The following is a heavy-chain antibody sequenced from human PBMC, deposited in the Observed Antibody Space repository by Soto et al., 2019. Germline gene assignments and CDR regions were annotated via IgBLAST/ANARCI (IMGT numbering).Heavy chain of an antibody. CDR2: IIPIFGTA. Sequence: SVKVSCKASGGTFSSYAISWVRQAPGQGLEWMGGIIPIFGTANYAQKFQGRVTITADESTSTAYMELSSLRSEDTAVYYCARGVEEVAGFRHWFDPWGQGTLVTVSS. J-gene: IGHJ5*02. CDR3: ARGVEEVAGFRHWFDP. D-gene: IGHD6-19*01. CDR1: GGTFSSYA. V-gene: IGHV1-69*13.